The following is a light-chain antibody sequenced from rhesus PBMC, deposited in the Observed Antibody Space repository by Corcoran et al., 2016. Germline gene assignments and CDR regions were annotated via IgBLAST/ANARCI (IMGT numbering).Light chain of an antibody. CDR2: EAS. CDR3: QHYNSAPYN. Sequence: DIQMTQSPSSLSPSVGDRVTITCRASQDISSWLAWYQQKTGKAPQLLLYEASSVQSGVPSGFSGSGSGTDFTLTISSLQPEDFATYYCQHYNSAPYNFGQGTKVEV. CDR1: QDISSW. V-gene: IGKV1-21*01. J-gene: IGKJ2*01.